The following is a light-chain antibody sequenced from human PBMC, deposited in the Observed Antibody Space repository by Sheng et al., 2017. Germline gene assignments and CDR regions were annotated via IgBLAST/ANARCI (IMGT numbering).Light chain of an antibody. V-gene: IGKV1-5*03. CDR3: QQYNSYSGT. CDR1: QSISNS. Sequence: DIQMTQSPSTLSASVGDRVTITCRASQSISNSLAWYQQKPGKAPKLLIYKASNLESGVPSRFSGSGSGTEFALTISSLQPDDFATYYCQQYNSYSGTFGPGTKRGY. J-gene: IGKJ3*01. CDR2: KAS.